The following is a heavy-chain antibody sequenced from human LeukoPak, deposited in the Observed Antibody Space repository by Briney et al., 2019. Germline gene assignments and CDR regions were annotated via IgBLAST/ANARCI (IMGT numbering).Heavy chain of an antibody. J-gene: IGHJ4*02. CDR2: ISPSGGST. Sequence: ASVKVSCKASGYTFTSYYMHWVRQAPGQGLEWVGIISPSGGSTIYAQKFQGRVTMSSDMSTSTVYMELSSLRSEDTAVYFCARETDGYDNGALDFWGQGTLVTVSS. CDR1: GYTFTSYY. CDR3: ARETDGYDNGALDF. D-gene: IGHD5-12*01. V-gene: IGHV1-46*01.